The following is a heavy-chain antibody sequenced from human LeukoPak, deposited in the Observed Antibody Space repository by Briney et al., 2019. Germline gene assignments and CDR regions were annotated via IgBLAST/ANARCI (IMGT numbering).Heavy chain of an antibody. V-gene: IGHV3-33*06. CDR3: AKGMITIFGVVGGNMDV. CDR2: IWYDGSNK. Sequence: PGRSLRLSCAASGFTFSSYGMHWVRQAPGKGLEWVAVIWYDGSNKYYADSVKGRFTISRDNSKNTLYLQMNSLRAEDTAVYYCAKGMITIFGVVGGNMDVWGKGTTVTVSS. D-gene: IGHD3-3*01. CDR1: GFTFSSYG. J-gene: IGHJ6*03.